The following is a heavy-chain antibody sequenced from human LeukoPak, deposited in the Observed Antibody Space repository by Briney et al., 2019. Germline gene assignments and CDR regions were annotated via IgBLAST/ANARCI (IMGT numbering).Heavy chain of an antibody. J-gene: IGHJ4*02. CDR3: AKDRNLVGVIDY. CDR1: GFSFSDYA. V-gene: IGHV3-30*02. CDR2: VRYDGSNK. D-gene: IGHD1-26*01. Sequence: GGSLRLSCAASGFSFSDYAIYWVRQTPGKGLEWVAFVRYDGSNKYYADSVEGRFSISRDNSKNTLYLQMNSLRVDDTAVYYCAKDRNLVGVIDYWGQGTLVTVSS.